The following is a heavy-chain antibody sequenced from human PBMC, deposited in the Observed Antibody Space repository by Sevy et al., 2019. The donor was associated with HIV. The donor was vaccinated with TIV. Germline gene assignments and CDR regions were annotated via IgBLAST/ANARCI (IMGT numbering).Heavy chain of an antibody. CDR3: AREAYSSGWPYFDY. Sequence: SETLSLTCTVSGGSISSYYWSWIRQPPGKGLEWIGYIYYSGSTNYNPSLKSRVTMSVDTSKNQFSLKLSSVTAADTAVHYCAREAYSSGWPYFDYWGQGTLVTVSS. CDR2: IYYSGST. CDR1: GGSISSYY. V-gene: IGHV4-59*13. J-gene: IGHJ4*02. D-gene: IGHD6-19*01.